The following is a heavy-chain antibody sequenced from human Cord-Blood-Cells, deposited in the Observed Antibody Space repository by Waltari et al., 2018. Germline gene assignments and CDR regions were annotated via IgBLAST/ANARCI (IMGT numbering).Heavy chain of an antibody. CDR3: ARREGTAIY. Sequence: QLQLQESGPGLVKPSETLSLTCTVSGGSISSSSYYGGWIRQPPGKGLEWVGSIYYSGSTYYNPSLKSRVTISVDTSKNQFSLKLSSVTAADTAVYYCARREGTAIYWGQGTLVTVSS. J-gene: IGHJ4*02. D-gene: IGHD1-1*01. CDR2: IYYSGST. V-gene: IGHV4-39*01. CDR1: GGSISSSSYY.